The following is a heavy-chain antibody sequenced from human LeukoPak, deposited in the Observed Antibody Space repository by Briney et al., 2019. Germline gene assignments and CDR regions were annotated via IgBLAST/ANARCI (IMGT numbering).Heavy chain of an antibody. J-gene: IGHJ4*02. Sequence: GGPLRLSCVASGFTFISYAMTWVRQAPGKGLEWVSVISGNGGGTNYADSVKGRFTISRDNSKNTLYLQMNSLRAEDTAVYYCAKGGESERYWGQGTLVTVSS. CDR2: ISGNGGGT. CDR1: GFTFISYA. V-gene: IGHV3-23*01. CDR3: AKGGESERY. D-gene: IGHD2/OR15-2a*01.